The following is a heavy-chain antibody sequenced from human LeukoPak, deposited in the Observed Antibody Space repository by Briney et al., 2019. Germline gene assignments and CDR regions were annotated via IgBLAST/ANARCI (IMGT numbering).Heavy chain of an antibody. V-gene: IGHV4-39*01. CDR2: IYYSGST. Sequence: PSETLSLTCTVSGGSISSSSYYWGWIRQPPGKGLEWIGSIYYSGSTYYNPSLKSRVTISVDTSKNQFSLKLSSVTAADTAVCYCASLPDIFDLTYWGQGTLVTVSS. CDR3: ASLPDIFDLTY. CDR1: GGSISSSSYY. D-gene: IGHD3-9*01. J-gene: IGHJ4*02.